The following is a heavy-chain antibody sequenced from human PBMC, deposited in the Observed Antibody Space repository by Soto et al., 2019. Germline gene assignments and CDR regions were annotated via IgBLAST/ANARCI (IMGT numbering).Heavy chain of an antibody. Sequence: GGSLRLSCAASGFTFSSYGMHGARQAPGKGLEWVAVISYDGSNKYYADSVKGRFTISRDNSKNTLYLQMNSLRAEDTAVYYCAKEYYDILTGYYSGGIYFDYWGQGTLVTSPQ. CDR3: AKEYYDILTGYYSGGIYFDY. CDR1: GFTFSSYG. V-gene: IGHV3-30*18. D-gene: IGHD3-9*01. J-gene: IGHJ4*02. CDR2: ISYDGSNK.